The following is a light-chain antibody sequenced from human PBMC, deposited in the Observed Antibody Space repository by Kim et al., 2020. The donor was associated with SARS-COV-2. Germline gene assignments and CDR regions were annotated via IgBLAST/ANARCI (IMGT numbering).Light chain of an antibody. CDR1: NIRSRR. J-gene: IGLJ3*02. V-gene: IGLV3-21*04. CDR2: YDS. Sequence: APGKAAKINCGGDNIRSRRVDWYQQRPGQTPVLVIYYDSDRPSGIPERYSGSNSGKTATLTISRVEAGDEADYYCQVWDSSSDHRVFGGGTQLTVL. CDR3: QVWDSSSDHRV.